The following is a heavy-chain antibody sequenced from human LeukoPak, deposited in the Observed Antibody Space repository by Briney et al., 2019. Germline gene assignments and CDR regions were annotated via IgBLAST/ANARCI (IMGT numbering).Heavy chain of an antibody. CDR1: GGSISSYY. Sequence: PSETLSLTCTVSGGSISSYYWSWTRQPPGKGLEWIGYIYYSGSTNYNPSLKSRVTISVDTSKNQFSLKLSSVTAADTAVYYCARAPYSGYDFLLAFDIWGQGTMVTVSS. J-gene: IGHJ3*02. CDR2: IYYSGST. V-gene: IGHV4-59*01. CDR3: ARAPYSGYDFLLAFDI. D-gene: IGHD5-12*01.